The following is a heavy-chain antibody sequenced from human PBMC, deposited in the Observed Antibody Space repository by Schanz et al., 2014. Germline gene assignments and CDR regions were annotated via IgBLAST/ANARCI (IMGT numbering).Heavy chain of an antibody. J-gene: IGHJ4*02. CDR1: GLNFDYYG. Sequence: QVQLVESGGGVVQPGRSLRLSCATSGLNFDYYGMNWVRQAPGKGLEWVANIGYDGSEKYYVDSVKGRFTISRDNSKDTLYLQMSGLTPEDTAVYYCARGPIPIQGVPMDFWGQGTLVNDSS. CDR2: IGYDGSEK. D-gene: IGHD3-10*01. CDR3: ARGPIPIQGVPMDF. V-gene: IGHV3-33*01.